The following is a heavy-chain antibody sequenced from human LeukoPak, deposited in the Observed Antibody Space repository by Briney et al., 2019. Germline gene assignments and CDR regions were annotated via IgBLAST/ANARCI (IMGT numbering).Heavy chain of an antibody. D-gene: IGHD3-10*01. CDR2: IYYSGST. CDR1: GGSISSSSYY. Sequence: SETLSLTCTVSGGSISSSSYYWGWIRQPPGKGLEWIGSIYYSGSTYYNPSLKSRVTISVDTSKNQFSLKLSSVTAADTSVYYCASNSFDYYGSGSYPVDCWGQGTLVTVSS. J-gene: IGHJ4*02. V-gene: IGHV4-39*01. CDR3: ASNSFDYYGSGSYPVDC.